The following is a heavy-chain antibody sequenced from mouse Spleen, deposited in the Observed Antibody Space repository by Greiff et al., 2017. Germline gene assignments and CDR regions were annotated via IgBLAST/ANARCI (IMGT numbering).Heavy chain of an antibody. D-gene: IGHD2-1*01. V-gene: IGHV3-1*01. J-gene: IGHJ2*01. Sequence: EVQRVESGPGMVKPSQSLSLTCTVPGYSITSGYDWHWIRHFPGNKLEWMGYISYSGSTNYNPSLKSRISITHDTSKNHFFLKLNSVTTEDTATYYCARGNSHYFDYWGQGTTLTVSS. CDR3: ARGNSHYFDY. CDR2: ISYSGST. CDR1: GYSITSGYD.